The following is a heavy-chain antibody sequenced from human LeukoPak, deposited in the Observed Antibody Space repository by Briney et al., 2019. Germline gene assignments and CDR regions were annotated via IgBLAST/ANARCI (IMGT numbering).Heavy chain of an antibody. CDR1: GFTFNTYN. CDR2: ISSSSSYI. J-gene: IGHJ4*02. CDR3: ARARLTTGSDY. V-gene: IGHV3-21*01. D-gene: IGHD1-14*01. Sequence: GGSLRLSCAGSGFTFNTYNMNWVRQAPGKGLEWVSSISSSSSYIYYADSVKGRFTFSRDNAKNSLYLQMNSLRTEDTAVYYCARARLTTGSDYWGQGTLVTVSS.